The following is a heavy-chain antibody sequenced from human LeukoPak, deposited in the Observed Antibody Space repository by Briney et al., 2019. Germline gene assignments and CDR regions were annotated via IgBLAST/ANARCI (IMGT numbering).Heavy chain of an antibody. J-gene: IGHJ6*02. CDR1: GFTVSSNY. CDR3: ARAGRYYDILTGYYPYYCYGMDV. D-gene: IGHD3-9*01. Sequence: GGSLRLSCAASGFTVSSNYMSWVRQAPGKGLEWVSVIYSGGSTYYADSVKGRFTISRDNSKNTLYLQMNSLRAEDTAVYYCARAGRYYDILTGYYPYYCYGMDVWGQGTTVTVSS. CDR2: IYSGGST. V-gene: IGHV3-66*01.